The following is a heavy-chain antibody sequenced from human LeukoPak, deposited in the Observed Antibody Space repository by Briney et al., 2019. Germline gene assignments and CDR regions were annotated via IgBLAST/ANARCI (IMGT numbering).Heavy chain of an antibody. CDR3: ARTGTGARLDY. D-gene: IGHD6-6*01. J-gene: IGHJ4*02. Sequence: PSETLSLTCTVSGGSISPYYWSWIRQPPGKGLEWIGEINHSGSTNYNPSLKSRVAISVDTSKNQFSLKLSSVTAADTAVYYCARTGTGARLDYWGQGTLVTVSS. CDR1: GGSISPYY. CDR2: INHSGST. V-gene: IGHV4-34*01.